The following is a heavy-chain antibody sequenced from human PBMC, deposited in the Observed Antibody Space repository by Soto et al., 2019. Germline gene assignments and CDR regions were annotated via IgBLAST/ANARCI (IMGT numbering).Heavy chain of an antibody. D-gene: IGHD3-3*01. J-gene: IGHJ6*02. CDR2: IKQDGSEK. V-gene: IGHV3-7*03. CDR3: AGERYYDFWGGYYYYYGMDV. Sequence: EVQLVESGGGLVQPGGSLRLSCAASGFTFSSYWMSWVRQAPGKGLEWVANIKQDGSEKYYVDSVKGRFTISRDNAKNSLYLQMNRLRAEDTAVYYCAGERYYDFWGGYYYYYGMDVWGQGTTVTVSS. CDR1: GFTFSSYW.